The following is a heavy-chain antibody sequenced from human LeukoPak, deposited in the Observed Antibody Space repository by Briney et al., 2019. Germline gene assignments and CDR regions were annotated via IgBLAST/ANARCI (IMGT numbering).Heavy chain of an antibody. CDR1: GFTFSSYA. D-gene: IGHD6-19*01. V-gene: IGHV3-23*01. CDR2: ISGGGGIT. CDR3: AKMMTAGYSSGSSDY. Sequence: PGGSLRLSCAASGFTFSSYAMSWVRQAPGKGLEWVSVISGGGGITYYVDSVKGRFTISRDNAKNTLYLLMNSLRAEDTAVFYCAKMMTAGYSSGSSDYWGQGTLVTVSS. J-gene: IGHJ4*02.